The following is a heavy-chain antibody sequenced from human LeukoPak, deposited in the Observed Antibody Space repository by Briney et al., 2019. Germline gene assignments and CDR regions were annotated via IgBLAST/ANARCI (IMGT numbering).Heavy chain of an antibody. CDR1: GGSISSSTYY. CDR2: IYYSGST. CDR3: ARYHYDFWSGYYSGSPPVYGMDV. J-gene: IGHJ6*02. Sequence: KTSETLSLTCTVSGGSISSSTYYWGWIRQPPGKGLEWIGSIYYSGSTYYSPSLKSRVTISVDTSKNQFSLKLSSVTAADTAVYYCARYHYDFWSGYYSGSPPVYGMDVWGQGTTVTVSS. V-gene: IGHV4-39*01. D-gene: IGHD3-3*01.